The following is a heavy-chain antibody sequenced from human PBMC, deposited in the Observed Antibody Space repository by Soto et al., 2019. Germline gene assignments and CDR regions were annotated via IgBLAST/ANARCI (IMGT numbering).Heavy chain of an antibody. CDR1: GCTFSTYA. D-gene: IGHD2-2*01. V-gene: IGHV3-23*01. CDR2: IAASDGAT. CDR3: ARHLHIVVRFSPLFSFYGLDV. J-gene: IGHJ6*02. Sequence: GSLLLTGLASGCTFSTYAMSWVRQAAGKGLEWVAVIAASDGATYYADSVKVRFTISRDNSKNTLYLQMNSPRAEDTAVYYCARHLHIVVRFSPLFSFYGLDVWGQGTTVTVYS.